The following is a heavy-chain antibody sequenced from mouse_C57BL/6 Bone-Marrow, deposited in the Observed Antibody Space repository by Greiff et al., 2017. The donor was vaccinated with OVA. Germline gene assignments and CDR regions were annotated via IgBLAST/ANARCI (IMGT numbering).Heavy chain of an antibody. D-gene: IGHD2-10*02. CDR1: GFNIKDDY. V-gene: IGHV14-4*01. Sequence: EVQLQQPGAELVRPGASVKLSCTASGFNIKDDYMHWVKQRPGQGLEWIGWIDPESGGTEYASKFQGKATLTVDTPSNTAYLQLSSLTSEDSAVYYCTTTSCPAWFDYWGQGTLLTVSA. J-gene: IGHJ3*01. CDR2: IDPESGGT. CDR3: TTTSCPAWFDY.